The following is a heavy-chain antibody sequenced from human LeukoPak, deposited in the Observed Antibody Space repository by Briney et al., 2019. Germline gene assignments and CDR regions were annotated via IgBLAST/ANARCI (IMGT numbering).Heavy chain of an antibody. CDR2: IHPSGAT. Sequence: SETLSLTCSVSGGSISSYYWSWIRQPPGKGLEWIGYIHPSGATNYNPSLKSRVTISLDTSKNQFSLKVTSVTAADTAVYYWGRLYNTWYLDYWGQGTLVTVSS. D-gene: IGHD1-1*01. CDR1: GGSISSYY. V-gene: IGHV4-4*09. J-gene: IGHJ4*02. CDR3: GRLYNTWYLDY.